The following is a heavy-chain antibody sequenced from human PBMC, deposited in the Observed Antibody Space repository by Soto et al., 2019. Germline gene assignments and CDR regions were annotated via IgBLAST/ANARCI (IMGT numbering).Heavy chain of an antibody. J-gene: IGHJ3*02. CDR1: GFTVSSNY. V-gene: IGHV3-53*01. D-gene: IGHD3-22*01. CDR3: ARVWDSSGYYAVGAFDI. CDR2: IYSGGST. Sequence: RGSLRLSCAASGFTVSSNYMSWVRQAPGKGLEWVSVIYSGGSTYYADSVKGRFTISRDNSKNTLYLQMNSLRAEDTAVYYCARVWDSSGYYAVGAFDIWGQGTMVTVSS.